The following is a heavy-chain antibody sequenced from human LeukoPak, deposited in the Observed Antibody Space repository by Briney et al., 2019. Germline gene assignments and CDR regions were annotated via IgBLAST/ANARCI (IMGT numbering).Heavy chain of an antibody. V-gene: IGHV3-9*01. D-gene: IGHD6-13*01. CDR2: ISWNSGSI. CDR1: GFTFDDYA. Sequence: GGSLRLSCAASGFTFDDYAMHWVRHAPGKGLEWVSGISWNSGSIGYADSVKGRFTISRDNAKNSLYLQMNSLRAEDTALYYCAKDQRRGIAAAGKGGFDYWGQGTLVTVSS. J-gene: IGHJ4*02. CDR3: AKDQRRGIAAAGKGGFDY.